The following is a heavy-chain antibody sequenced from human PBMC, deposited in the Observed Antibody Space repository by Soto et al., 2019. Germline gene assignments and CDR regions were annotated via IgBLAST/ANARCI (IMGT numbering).Heavy chain of an antibody. CDR2: ISGSGGST. V-gene: IGHV3-23*01. CDR1: GFTFSSYA. D-gene: IGHD3-10*01. CDR3: AKVISVDITMVRGIYDY. J-gene: IGHJ4*02. Sequence: GSLRLSCAASGFTFSSYAMSWVRQAPGKGLEWVSAISGSGGSTYYADSVKGRFTISRDNSKNTLYLQMNSLRAEDTAVYYCAKVISVDITMVRGIYDYWGQGTLVTVSS.